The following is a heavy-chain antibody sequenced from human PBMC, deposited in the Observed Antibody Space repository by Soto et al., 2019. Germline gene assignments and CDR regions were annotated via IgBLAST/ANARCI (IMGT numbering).Heavy chain of an antibody. Sequence: QITLKESGPTLVKPTQTLTLTCSFAGFSLRNTEMAVGWIRQPPGKALEGLTLIYWDDEKAYKPSLKSRITNAKDTPNHQVVLTMTNMDTVDTRTYYCVPLRTGDCSFDFDSWGQGTLVTVSS. V-gene: IGHV2-5*04. J-gene: IGHJ4*02. CDR3: VPLRTGDCSFDFDS. CDR2: IYWDDEK. CDR1: GFSLRNTEMA. D-gene: IGHD2-21*02.